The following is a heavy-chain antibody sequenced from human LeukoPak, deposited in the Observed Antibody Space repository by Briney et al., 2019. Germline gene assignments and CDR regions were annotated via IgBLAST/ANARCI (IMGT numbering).Heavy chain of an antibody. V-gene: IGHV1-2*02. Sequence: ASVKVSCKASGYTFTGYYMHWVRQAPGQGGDWVGWINPNSCCTNYAHKFQGRVTMTRDTSISTAYMELSRLRSDDTAVYYCARNPSQERYQAYYFDYWGQGTLVTVSS. J-gene: IGHJ4*02. CDR3: ARNPSQERYQAYYFDY. CDR2: INPNSCCT. D-gene: IGHD2-2*01. CDR1: GYTFTGYY.